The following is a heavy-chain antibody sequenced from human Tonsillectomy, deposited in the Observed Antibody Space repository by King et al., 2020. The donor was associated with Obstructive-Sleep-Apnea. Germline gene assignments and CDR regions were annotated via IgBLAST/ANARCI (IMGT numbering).Heavy chain of an antibody. J-gene: IGHJ5*02. CDR3: AKDKGQYSRGWYWT. CDR2: ISWNSCSI. D-gene: IGHD6-19*01. CDR1: GFTFDDYA. Sequence: QLVQSGGGLVQPGRSLRLSCAASGFTFDDYAMHWVRQAPGKGLEWVSGISWNSCSIGYADSVKGRFTISRDNAKNSLYLQMNSLRAEDTALYYCAKDKGQYSRGWYWTWGPGTLVTVSS. V-gene: IGHV3-9*01.